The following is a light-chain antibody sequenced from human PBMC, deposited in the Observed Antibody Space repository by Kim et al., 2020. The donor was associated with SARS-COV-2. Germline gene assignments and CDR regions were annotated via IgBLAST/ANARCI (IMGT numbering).Light chain of an antibody. V-gene: IGKV1-5*03. J-gene: IGKJ5*01. CDR3: QQYISYSIT. CDR1: QSISSW. Sequence: ASVGDGVTTTCRASQSISSWLAWFQQKPGKAPKLLIYKASSLESGVPSRFSGSGSGTEFTLTISSLQPDDFATYYCQQYISYSITFGQGTRLEIK. CDR2: KAS.